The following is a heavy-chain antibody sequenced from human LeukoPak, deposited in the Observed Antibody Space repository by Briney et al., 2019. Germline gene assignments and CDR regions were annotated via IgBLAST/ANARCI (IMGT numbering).Heavy chain of an antibody. Sequence: SETLSLTCSVSGGSIRSSNSFWGWIRQPPGERLEWIATIYYNGNTYYNPSLQSRVTISVDTSTNQFSLKLNSVIAADTAVYYCARDRRQRDYFDFWGQGARVTVSS. CDR1: GGSIRSSNSF. D-gene: IGHD1-1*01. V-gene: IGHV4-39*07. J-gene: IGHJ4*02. CDR3: ARDRRQRDYFDF. CDR2: IYYNGNT.